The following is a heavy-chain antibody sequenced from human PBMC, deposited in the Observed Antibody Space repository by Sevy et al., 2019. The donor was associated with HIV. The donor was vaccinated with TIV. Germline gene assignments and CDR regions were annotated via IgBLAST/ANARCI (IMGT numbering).Heavy chain of an antibody. CDR2: INPNSGGT. V-gene: IGHV1-2*02. CDR1: GYTFTGYY. Sequence: ASVKVSCKASGYTFTGYYMHWVRQAPGQGLEWMGWINPNSGGTNYAQKFHGRVTMTRDTSISTAYMELSRLRSDDTAVYYCARGLSFWSGLDYWGQGTLVTVSS. D-gene: IGHD3-3*01. J-gene: IGHJ4*02. CDR3: ARGLSFWSGLDY.